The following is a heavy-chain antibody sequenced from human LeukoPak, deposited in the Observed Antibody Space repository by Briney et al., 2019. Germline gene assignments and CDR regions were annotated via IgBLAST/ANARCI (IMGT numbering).Heavy chain of an antibody. V-gene: IGHV5-51*01. Sequence: GESLKISCKGSGYSFTTHWIGWVRQMPGKGLEWMGIIYPDDSNTRYSPSFQGQVTISADKSISTAYLQWSSLKASDTAMYYCARMGKDTYYYYYYMDVWGKGTTVTVSS. CDR2: IYPDDSNT. CDR3: ARMGKDTYYYYYYMDV. J-gene: IGHJ6*03. CDR1: GYSFTTHW.